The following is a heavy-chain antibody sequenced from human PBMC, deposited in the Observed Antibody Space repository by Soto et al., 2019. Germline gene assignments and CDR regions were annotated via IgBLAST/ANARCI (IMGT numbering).Heavy chain of an antibody. J-gene: IGHJ4*02. V-gene: IGHV3-33*01. CDR2: IWFDGSNK. D-gene: IGHD3-9*01. CDR3: SRPTGRSDVNYVNLTGFRLDNFEY. CDR1: GFTFSHHG. Sequence: QVQLVESGGGVVQPGRSLRLSCAASGFTFSHHGMHWVRQAPGKGLEWLAVIWFDGSNKYYADSVKGRFTISRDNSKNQLYLQMNSLRGEDTAVYYCSRPTGRSDVNYVNLTGFRLDNFEYWGQGALVTVSS.